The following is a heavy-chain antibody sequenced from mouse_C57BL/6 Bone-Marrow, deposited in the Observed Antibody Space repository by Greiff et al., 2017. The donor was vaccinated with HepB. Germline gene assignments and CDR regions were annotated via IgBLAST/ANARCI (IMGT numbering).Heavy chain of an antibody. J-gene: IGHJ4*01. V-gene: IGHV1-50*01. CDR3: ARDSSGYKAMDY. Sequence: QVQLQQPGAELVKPGASVKLSCKASGYTFTSYWMQWLKQRPGQGLEWIGEIDPSDSYTNYNQKFKGKATLTVDTSSSTAYMQLSSLTSEDSAVYYCARDSSGYKAMDYWGQGTSVTVSS. D-gene: IGHD3-2*02. CDR1: GYTFTSYW. CDR2: IDPSDSYT.